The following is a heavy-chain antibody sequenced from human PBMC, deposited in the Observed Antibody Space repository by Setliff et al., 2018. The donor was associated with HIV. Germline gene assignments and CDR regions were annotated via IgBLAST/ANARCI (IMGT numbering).Heavy chain of an antibody. CDR3: ARAGRGSGRYVYSFDY. CDR2: IYSSGST. J-gene: IGHJ4*02. D-gene: IGHD1-26*01. Sequence: CTVSGGSISTYYWNWIRQPPGKGLEWIGYIYSSGSTNYNPSLKSRVTISVDTSKNQLSLKLSSVTAADTAVYYCARAGRGSGRYVYSFDYWGQGTLVTVSS. V-gene: IGHV4-4*08. CDR1: GGSISTYY.